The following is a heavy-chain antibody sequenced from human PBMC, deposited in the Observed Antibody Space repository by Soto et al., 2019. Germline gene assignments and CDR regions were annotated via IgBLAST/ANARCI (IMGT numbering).Heavy chain of an antibody. J-gene: IGHJ6*02. D-gene: IGHD6-6*01. Sequence: SETLSLTCTVSGGSISSYHWIWIRQPPGKGLEWIGYIYYSGSTNYNPSLKSRVTISVDTSKNQFSLKLSSVTAADTAVYYCAREGAGSSSSSSYYYGMDVWGQGTTVTVSS. CDR3: AREGAGSSSSSSYYYGMDV. CDR2: IYYSGST. V-gene: IGHV4-59*01. CDR1: GGSISSYH.